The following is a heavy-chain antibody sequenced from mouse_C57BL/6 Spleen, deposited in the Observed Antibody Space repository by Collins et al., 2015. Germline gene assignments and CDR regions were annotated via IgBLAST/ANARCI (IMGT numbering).Heavy chain of an antibody. J-gene: IGHJ2*01. Sequence: QAQLQQSGAELVRPGSSVKISCKASGYAFSNYWMNWVKQRPGQGLEWIGQIYPGDGDTSYIGKFKGKATLTADKSSSTAYMQLSSLTSEDSAVYFCARSGYDDGFDYWGQGTTLTVSS. V-gene: IGHV1-80*01. D-gene: IGHD2-14*01. CDR3: ARSGYDDGFDY. CDR2: IYPGDGDT. CDR1: GYAFSNYW.